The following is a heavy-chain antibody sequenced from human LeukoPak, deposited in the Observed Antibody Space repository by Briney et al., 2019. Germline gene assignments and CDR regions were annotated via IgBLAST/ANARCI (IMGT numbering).Heavy chain of an antibody. CDR2: ISSSSYI. J-gene: IGHJ4*02. CDR1: GFTFSSYS. Sequence: GGSLRLSCAASGFTFSSYSMNWVRQAPGKGLEWVSSISSSSYIYYADSVKGRFTISRDNAKNSLYLQMNSLRAEDTAVYYCAKDMRFDWTPYYFDYWGQGTLVTVSS. V-gene: IGHV3-21*04. CDR3: AKDMRFDWTPYYFDY. D-gene: IGHD3-9*01.